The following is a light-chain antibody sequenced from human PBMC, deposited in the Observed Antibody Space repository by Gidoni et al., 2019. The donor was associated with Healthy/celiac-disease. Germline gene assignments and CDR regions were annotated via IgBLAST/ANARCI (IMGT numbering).Light chain of an antibody. CDR1: SSNIGAGYD. J-gene: IGLJ1*01. V-gene: IGLV1-40*01. CDR3: QSYDSSLSALYV. CDR2: GNS. Sequence: QSVLTQPPSVSGAPGQRVTISCPGSSSNIGAGYDVHWYQQLPGTAPKLLIYGNSNRPSVVPDRFSGSKSGTSASLAITGLQAEDEADYYCQSYDSSLSALYVFGTGTKVTVL.